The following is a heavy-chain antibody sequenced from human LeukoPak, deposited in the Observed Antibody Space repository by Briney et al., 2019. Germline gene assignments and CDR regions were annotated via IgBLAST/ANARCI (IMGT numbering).Heavy chain of an antibody. V-gene: IGHV3-9*01. CDR1: GFTFDDYA. Sequence: GGSLRLSCAASGFTFDDYAMHWVRQAPGKGLEWVSGISWNSGSIGYADSVKGRFTISRDNAKNSLYLQMNSLRAEDTALYYCAKDGSSSWKFGDVFDYWGQGTLVTVSS. D-gene: IGHD6-13*01. CDR2: ISWNSGSI. J-gene: IGHJ4*02. CDR3: AKDGSSSWKFGDVFDY.